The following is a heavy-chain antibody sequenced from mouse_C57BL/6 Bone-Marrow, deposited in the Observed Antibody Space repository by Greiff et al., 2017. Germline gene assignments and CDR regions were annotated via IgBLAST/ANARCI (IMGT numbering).Heavy chain of an antibody. J-gene: IGHJ3*01. CDR1: GYAFSSYW. CDR2: IYPGDGDT. V-gene: IGHV1-80*01. CDR3: ARDAQAWAY. D-gene: IGHD3-2*02. Sequence: QVQLKESGAELVKPGASVKISCKASGYAFSSYWMNWVKQRPGKGLEWIGQIYPGDGDTNYNGKFKGKATLTADKSSSTAYMQLSSLASEDPAVYFCARDAQAWAYWGQGTLVTVSA.